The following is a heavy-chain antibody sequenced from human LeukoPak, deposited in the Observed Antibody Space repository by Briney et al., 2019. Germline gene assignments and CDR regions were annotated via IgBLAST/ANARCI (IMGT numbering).Heavy chain of an antibody. CDR2: IRYDESNK. D-gene: IGHD3-22*01. V-gene: IGHV3-30*02. J-gene: IGHJ4*02. Sequence: GGSLRLSCAASGFTFSSYGMHWVRQAPGKGLEWVAFIRYDESNKYYADSVKGRFTISRDNSKNTLYLQMNSLRAEDTAVYYCANHAYYYDSSGYYLGHGSGYFDYWGQGTLVTVSS. CDR1: GFTFSSYG. CDR3: ANHAYYYDSSGYYLGHGSGYFDY.